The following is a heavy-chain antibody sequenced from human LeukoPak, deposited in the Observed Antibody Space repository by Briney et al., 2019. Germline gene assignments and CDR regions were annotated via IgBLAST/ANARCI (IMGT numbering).Heavy chain of an antibody. V-gene: IGHV3-30*04. D-gene: IGHD3-3*01. J-gene: IGHJ5*02. CDR3: ARLEEGYDFWSGYYIPNWFDP. CDR2: ISYDGSNK. CDR1: GFTFSSYA. Sequence: GGSLRLSCAASGFTFSSYAMHWVRQAPGKGLEWVAVISYDGSNKYYADSVKGRFTISRDNSKNTLYLQMNSLRAEDTAVYYCARLEEGYDFWSGYYIPNWFDPWGQGTLVTVSS.